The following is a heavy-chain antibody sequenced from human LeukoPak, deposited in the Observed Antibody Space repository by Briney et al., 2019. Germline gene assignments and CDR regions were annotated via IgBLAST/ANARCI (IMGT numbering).Heavy chain of an antibody. D-gene: IGHD3-3*01. CDR2: IYYSGST. Sequence: SETLSLTCTVSGGSISSYYWSWLRQPPGKGLEGIGYIYYSGSTNYNPSLKSRVTISVDTSKNQFSLKLSSVTAADTAVYYCARASGSYDFWSGYYTPFAFDIWGQGTMVTVSS. CDR1: GGSISSYY. J-gene: IGHJ3*02. V-gene: IGHV4-59*01. CDR3: ARASGSYDFWSGYYTPFAFDI.